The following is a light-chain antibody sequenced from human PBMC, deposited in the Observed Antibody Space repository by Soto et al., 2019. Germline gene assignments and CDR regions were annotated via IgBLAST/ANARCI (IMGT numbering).Light chain of an antibody. CDR1: QSVRSN. J-gene: IGKJ1*01. V-gene: IGKV3-15*01. CDR2: GAS. Sequence: VMTQSPATLSVSPGERATLSCRASQSVRSNLAWYQQKPGQAPRLLISGASTRATGIPARFSGSGSGTEFTLTISSLQSEDFGVYYCQQYNNWPRTFGQGTKVEIK. CDR3: QQYNNWPRT.